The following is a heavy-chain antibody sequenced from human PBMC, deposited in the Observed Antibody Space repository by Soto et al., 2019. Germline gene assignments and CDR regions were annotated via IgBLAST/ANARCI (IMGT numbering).Heavy chain of an antibody. CDR1: GYTFTSYG. V-gene: IGHV1-18*01. CDR2: ISAYNGNT. J-gene: IGHJ6*02. Sequence: ASVKVSCKASGYTFTSYGISWVRQAPGQGLEWMGWISAYNGNTNYAQKLQGRVTMTTDTSTSTAYMELRSLRSDETAVYYCAREGYYYDSSGYYAKTNYYYYYGMDVWGQGTTVTVSS. CDR3: AREGYYYDSSGYYAKTNYYYYYGMDV. D-gene: IGHD3-22*01.